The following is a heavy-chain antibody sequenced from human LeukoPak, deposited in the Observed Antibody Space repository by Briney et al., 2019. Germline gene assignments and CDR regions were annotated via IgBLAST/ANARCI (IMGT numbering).Heavy chain of an antibody. J-gene: IGHJ6*03. CDR1: GYTFTGYY. CDR2: INPNSGGT. V-gene: IGHV1-2*02. Sequence: GASVKVSCKASGYTFTGYYMHWVRQAPGQGLEWMGWINPNSGGTNYAQKFQGRVTMTRDTSISTAYMELSRLRSDDTAVYYCARDTLTTGPAYYYMDVWGKGTTVTVSS. CDR3: ARDTLTTGPAYYYMDV. D-gene: IGHD4-17*01.